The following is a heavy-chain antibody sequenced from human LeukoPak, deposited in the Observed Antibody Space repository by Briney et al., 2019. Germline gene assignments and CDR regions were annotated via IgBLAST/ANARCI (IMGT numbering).Heavy chain of an antibody. Sequence: ASVKVSCKAAGYTFTGYYMHWVRQAPGQGLEWMGWINPNSGGTNYAQKFQGRVTITRDTSISTAYMELSRLTSDDTAVYYCGRDPPIGGANVFDIWGQGAMVTVSS. CDR3: GRDPPIGGANVFDI. V-gene: IGHV1-2*02. CDR2: INPNSGGT. J-gene: IGHJ3*02. CDR1: GYTFTGYY. D-gene: IGHD3-10*01.